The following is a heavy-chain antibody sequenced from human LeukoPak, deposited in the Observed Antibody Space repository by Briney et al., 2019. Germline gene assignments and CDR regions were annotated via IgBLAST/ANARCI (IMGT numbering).Heavy chain of an antibody. CDR1: GGSFSGYY. CDR3: ARGRAISRPVWGSYRYWFLDDY. J-gene: IGHJ4*02. D-gene: IGHD3-16*02. Sequence: SETLSLTCAVYGGSFSGYYWSWIRQPPGKGLEWIGEINHSGSTNYNPSLKSRVTISVDTSKNQFSLKLSSVTAADTAVYYCARGRAISRPVWGSYRYWFLDDYWGQGTLVTVSS. CDR2: INHSGST. V-gene: IGHV4-34*01.